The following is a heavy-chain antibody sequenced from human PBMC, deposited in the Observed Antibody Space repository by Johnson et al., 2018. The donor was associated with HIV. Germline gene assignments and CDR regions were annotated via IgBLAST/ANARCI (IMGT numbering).Heavy chain of an antibody. CDR3: ARDYSDYVWGSYRFGAFDI. D-gene: IGHD3-16*02. CDR1: GFTFSTYD. J-gene: IGHJ3*02. V-gene: IGHV3-13*01. Sequence: VQLVESGGGVVQPGRSLRLSCAASGFTFSTYDMHWVRQGTGKGLEWVSVIGTAGDTYYAGSVKGRFTISRENAKNSLSLQMNSLRAGDTAVYYCARDYSDYVWGSYRFGAFDIWGQGTMVTVSS. CDR2: IGTAGDT.